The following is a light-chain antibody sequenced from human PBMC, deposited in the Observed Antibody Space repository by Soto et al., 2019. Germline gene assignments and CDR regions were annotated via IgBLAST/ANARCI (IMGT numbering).Light chain of an antibody. CDR2: VNS. Sequence: QPVLTQPPSVSGAPGQRVTISCTGSSSNIGAGYDVHWYQQLPGTAPKLRIYVNSNRPSGVPDRFSGSKSGTSASLAITGLQAEDEADYYCQSYDSSLSVVFGGGTKVTVL. V-gene: IGLV1-40*01. J-gene: IGLJ2*01. CDR1: SSNIGAGYD. CDR3: QSYDSSLSVV.